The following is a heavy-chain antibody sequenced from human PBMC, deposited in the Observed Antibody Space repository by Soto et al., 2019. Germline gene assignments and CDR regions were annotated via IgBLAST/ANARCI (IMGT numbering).Heavy chain of an antibody. CDR1: GGSISSGGYY. V-gene: IGHV4-31*03. CDR2: IYYSGST. CDR3: ARDSHTVTTDAHTFDY. Sequence: SETLSLTCTVSGGSISSGGYYWSWIRQHPGKGLEWIGYIYYSGSTYYNPSLKSRVTISVDTSKNQFSLKLSSVTAADTAVYYCARDSHTVTTDAHTFDYWGQGTLVTVSS. J-gene: IGHJ4*02. D-gene: IGHD4-17*01.